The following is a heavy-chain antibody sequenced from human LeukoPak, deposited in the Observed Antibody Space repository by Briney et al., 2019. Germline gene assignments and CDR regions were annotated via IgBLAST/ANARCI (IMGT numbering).Heavy chain of an antibody. Sequence: GGSLRLSCAASGFTVSDKYMGWVRQAPGKGLEWVSVLYSGGSTYYADSVKGRFTISRDNSKNTLYLQMDSLRAEDTAMYYCARELDRSGYILAYWGQGTLVTVSS. D-gene: IGHD3-3*01. CDR3: ARELDRSGYILAY. CDR2: LYSGGST. V-gene: IGHV3-53*01. CDR1: GFTVSDKY. J-gene: IGHJ4*02.